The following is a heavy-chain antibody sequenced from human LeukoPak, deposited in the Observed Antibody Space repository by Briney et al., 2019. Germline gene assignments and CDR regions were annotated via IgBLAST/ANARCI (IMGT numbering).Heavy chain of an antibody. J-gene: IGHJ4*02. CDR1: GGSFSGYY. D-gene: IGHD3-10*01. Sequence: SETLSLTCAVYGGSFSGYYWSWIRQPPGKGLEWIGEINHSGSTNYNPSLKSRVTISVDTSKNQFSLKLSSVTAADTAVYYCARVSPVMVLPDYWGQGTLVTVSS. V-gene: IGHV4-34*01. CDR3: ARVSPVMVLPDY. CDR2: INHSGST.